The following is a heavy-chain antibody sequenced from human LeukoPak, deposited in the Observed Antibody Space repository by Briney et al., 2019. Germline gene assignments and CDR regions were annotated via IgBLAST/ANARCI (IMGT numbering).Heavy chain of an antibody. V-gene: IGHV4-39*01. CDR3: ARLDGYCSGGSCYSVSFVDP. J-gene: IGHJ5*02. D-gene: IGHD2-15*01. Sequence: SETLSLACTVSGGSISSSNYYWGWIRQPPGKGLEWIGSIYYSGSTYYNPSLKSRVTISVDTSKNQFSLKLSSVTAADTAVYYCARLDGYCSGGSCYSVSFVDPWGQGTLVTVSS. CDR2: IYYSGST. CDR1: GGSISSSNYY.